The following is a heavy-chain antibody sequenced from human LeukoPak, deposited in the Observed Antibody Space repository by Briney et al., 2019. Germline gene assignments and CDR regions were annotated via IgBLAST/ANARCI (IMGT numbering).Heavy chain of an antibody. D-gene: IGHD3-10*01. CDR2: INHSGST. J-gene: IGHJ5*02. CDR1: GGSFSGYY. Sequence: SETLSLTCAVYGGSFSGYYWSWIRQPPGKGLEWIGEINHSGSTNYNPSLKSQVTISVDTSKNQFSLKLSSVTAADTAVYYCARVMITMVRGVIIIGGSGWFDPWGQGTLVTVSS. V-gene: IGHV4-34*01. CDR3: ARVMITMVRGVIIIGGSGWFDP.